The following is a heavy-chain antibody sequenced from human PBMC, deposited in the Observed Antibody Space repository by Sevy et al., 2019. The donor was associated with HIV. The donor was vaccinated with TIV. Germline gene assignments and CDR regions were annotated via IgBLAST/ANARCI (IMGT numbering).Heavy chain of an antibody. CDR3: ARESVVGGSYRA. D-gene: IGHD3-16*02. Sequence: GGSLRLSCAASGFTFSSYSMNWVRQAPGKGLEWVSYISSSSGTIYYADSVKGRFTISRDNAKNSLYLQMNSLRDEDTAVYYCARESVVGGSYRAWGQGTLVTVSS. CDR2: ISSSSGTI. V-gene: IGHV3-48*02. J-gene: IGHJ5*02. CDR1: GFTFSSYS.